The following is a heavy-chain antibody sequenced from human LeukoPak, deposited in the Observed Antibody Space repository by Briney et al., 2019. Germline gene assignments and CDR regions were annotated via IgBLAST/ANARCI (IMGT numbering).Heavy chain of an antibody. V-gene: IGHV3-64*01. J-gene: IGHJ4*02. CDR2: ISSNGGST. CDR1: GFTFSSYA. CDR3: ARGQVSGSWYGAYYFDY. Sequence: PGGSLRLSCAASGFTFSSYAMHWVRQAPGKGLEYVSAISSNGGSTYYANSVKGRFTISRDNSKNTLYLQMGSLRAEDMAVYYCARGQVSGSWYGAYYFDYWGQGTLVTVSS. D-gene: IGHD6-13*01.